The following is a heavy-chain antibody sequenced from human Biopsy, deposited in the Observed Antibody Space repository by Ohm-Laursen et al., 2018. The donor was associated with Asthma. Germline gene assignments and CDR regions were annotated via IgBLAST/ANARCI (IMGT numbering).Heavy chain of an antibody. D-gene: IGHD3-10*01. CDR3: ARVSITPGAFDI. V-gene: IGHV1-46*01. J-gene: IGHJ3*02. Sequence: ASVKVSCRASGYTFTSYYMHWVRQAPGQGLEWMGIINPSGGSTSYAQKFQGRVTMTRDTSTSTVYMELSSLRSEDTAVYYCARVSITPGAFDIWGQGTMVTVSS. CDR1: GYTFTSYY. CDR2: INPSGGST.